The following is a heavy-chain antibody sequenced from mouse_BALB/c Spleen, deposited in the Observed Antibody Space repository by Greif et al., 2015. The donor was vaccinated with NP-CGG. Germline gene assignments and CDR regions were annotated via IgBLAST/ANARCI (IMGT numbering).Heavy chain of an antibody. Sequence: VQLQQSGGGLVQPGGSRKLSCAASGFTFSSFGMHWVRQAPEKGLEWVAYISSGSSTIYYADTVKGRFTISRDNPKNTLFLQMTSLRSEDTAMYYCARGPSWFAYWGQGTLVTVSA. V-gene: IGHV5-17*02. CDR1: GFTFSSFG. J-gene: IGHJ3*01. CDR2: ISSGSSTI. CDR3: ARGPSWFAY.